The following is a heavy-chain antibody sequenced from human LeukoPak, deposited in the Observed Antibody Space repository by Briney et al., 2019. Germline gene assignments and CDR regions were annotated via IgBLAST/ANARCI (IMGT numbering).Heavy chain of an antibody. CDR2: IYHSGST. CDR3: ASTTANCSGGSCYPLT. CDR1: GGSISSSNW. Sequence: SETLSLTCAVSGGSISSSNWWSWVRQPPGKGLEWIGEIYHSGSTNYNPSLKSRVTISVDKSKNQFPLKLSSVTAADTAVYYCASTTANCSGGSCYPLTWGQGALVTVSS. D-gene: IGHD2-15*01. V-gene: IGHV4-4*02. J-gene: IGHJ5*02.